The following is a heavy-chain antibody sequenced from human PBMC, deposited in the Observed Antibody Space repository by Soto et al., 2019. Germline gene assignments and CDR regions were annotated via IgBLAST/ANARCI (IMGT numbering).Heavy chain of an antibody. CDR3: ARTYYGSGSYYNFEFDY. CDR1: GYTFTSYY. V-gene: IGHV1-46*01. Sequence: ASVKVSCKASGYTFTSYYIHWVRQAPGQGLEWMGIINPSGGSTSYAQKFQGRVTMTRDTSTSTVYMELSSLRSEDTAVYYCARTYYGSGSYYNFEFDYWGQGTLVTVSS. J-gene: IGHJ4*02. D-gene: IGHD3-10*01. CDR2: INPSGGST.